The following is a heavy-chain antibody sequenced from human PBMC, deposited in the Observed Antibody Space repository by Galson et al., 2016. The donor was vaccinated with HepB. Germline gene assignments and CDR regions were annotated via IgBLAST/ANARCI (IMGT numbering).Heavy chain of an antibody. V-gene: IGHV3-53*01. J-gene: IGHJ4*02. Sequence: SLRLSCAASGFTVSSNYMSWVRQAPGKGLEWVSVIYSGGSTYYADSVKGRFTISRDTSKNTLYLQMNSLRVEDTAVYYCVREGATALDYWGQGSLVTVSS. CDR1: GFTVSSNY. D-gene: IGHD6-13*01. CDR2: IYSGGST. CDR3: VREGATALDY.